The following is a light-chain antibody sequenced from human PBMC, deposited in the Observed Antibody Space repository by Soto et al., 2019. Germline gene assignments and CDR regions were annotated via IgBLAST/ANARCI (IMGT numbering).Light chain of an antibody. CDR2: AAS. CDR3: QQDNSFPLT. J-gene: IGKJ4*02. CDR1: QAIGTW. Sequence: DILMTQSPSSVSASVGARVTITCRASQAIGTWLAWFQQKPGEAPNLLIYAASSLQSGVPSRLSGSGSGIDFKLTISSLQPEDFATYCCQQDNSFPLTVGGGTKVEIK. V-gene: IGKV1-12*01.